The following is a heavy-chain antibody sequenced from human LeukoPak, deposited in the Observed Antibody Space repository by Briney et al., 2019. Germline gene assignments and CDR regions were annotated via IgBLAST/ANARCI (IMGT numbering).Heavy chain of an antibody. D-gene: IGHD2/OR15-2a*01. V-gene: IGHV5-51*01. CDR2: LYPGGSET. CDR1: GYSFSNYW. Sequence: GESLKISCEASGYSFSNYWIAWVRQMPGKGLEWVGILYPGGSETKYSPSFQGHVTISADKSINTAYLQWNSLKASDSAMYYCARRREYRNYGYYYYHLDLWGKGTTVTVSS. J-gene: IGHJ6*03. CDR3: ARRREYRNYGYYYYHLDL.